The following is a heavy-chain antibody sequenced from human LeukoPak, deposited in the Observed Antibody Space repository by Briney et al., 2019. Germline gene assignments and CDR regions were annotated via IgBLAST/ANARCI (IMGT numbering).Heavy chain of an antibody. V-gene: IGHV3-30-3*01. CDR1: GFTFSSYA. J-gene: IGHJ4*02. CDR2: ISYDGSNK. D-gene: IGHD6-19*01. CDR3: ASFGSGSPRQ. Sequence: PGGSLRLSCAASGFTFSSYAMHWVRQAPGKGLEWVAVISYDGSNKYYADSVKGRFTISRDNSKNTPYLQMNSLRAEDTAVYYCASFGSGSPRQWGQGTLVTVSS.